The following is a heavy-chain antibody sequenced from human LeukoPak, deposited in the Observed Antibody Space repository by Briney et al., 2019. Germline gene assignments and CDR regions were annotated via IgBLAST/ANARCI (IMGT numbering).Heavy chain of an antibody. CDR2: INTNTGNP. V-gene: IGHV7-4-1*02. Sequence: ASVKVSCKASGYIFTSYAMNWVRQAPGQGLEWMGWINTNTGNPTYAQGFTGRFVFSLDTSVSTAYLQISSLKAEDTAVYYCARGLTVTTHDHFLNAFDIWGQGTMVTVSS. J-gene: IGHJ3*02. CDR3: ARGLTVTTHDHFLNAFDI. CDR1: GYIFTSYA. D-gene: IGHD4-17*01.